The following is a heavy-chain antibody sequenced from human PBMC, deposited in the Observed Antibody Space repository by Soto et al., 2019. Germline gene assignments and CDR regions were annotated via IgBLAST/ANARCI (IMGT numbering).Heavy chain of an antibody. CDR2: ISSSSSTI. V-gene: IGHV3-48*01. J-gene: IGHJ4*02. Sequence: GGSLRLYCAASGFIFSSYSMNWVRQAPGKGLEWVSYISSSSSTIYYADSVKGRFTISRDNAKNSLYLQMNSLRAEDTAVYYCARDLNLGSFDYWXQGTLATVSS. CDR3: ARDLNLGSFDY. CDR1: GFIFSSYS.